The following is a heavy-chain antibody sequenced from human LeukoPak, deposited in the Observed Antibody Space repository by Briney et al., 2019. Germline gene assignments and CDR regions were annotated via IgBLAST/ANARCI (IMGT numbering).Heavy chain of an antibody. D-gene: IGHD3-9*01. CDR3: VLYYDILTGPVSGVDY. J-gene: IGHJ4*02. CDR1: GYIFTSYG. Sequence: ASVKVSCKASGYIFTSYGIGWVRQAPGQGLEWMGWINVYDGHINYAQKFQGRVTITADKSTSTAYMELSSLRSEDTAVYYCVLYYDILTGPVSGVDYWGQGTLVTVSS. CDR2: INVYDGHI. V-gene: IGHV1-18*01.